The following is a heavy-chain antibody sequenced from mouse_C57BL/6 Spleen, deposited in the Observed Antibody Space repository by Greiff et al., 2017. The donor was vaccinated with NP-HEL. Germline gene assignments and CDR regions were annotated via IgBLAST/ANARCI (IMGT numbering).Heavy chain of an antibody. CDR2: ISSGSSTI. D-gene: IGHD4-1*01. CDR3: ARGDWGY. CDR1: GFTFSDYG. V-gene: IGHV5-17*01. J-gene: IGHJ2*01. Sequence: DVHLVESGGGLVKPGGSLKLSCAASGFTFSDYGMHWVRQAPEKGLEWVAYISSGSSTIYSADTVKGRFTISRDNAKNTLFLQMTSLRSEDTAMYYCARGDWGYWGQGTTLTVSS.